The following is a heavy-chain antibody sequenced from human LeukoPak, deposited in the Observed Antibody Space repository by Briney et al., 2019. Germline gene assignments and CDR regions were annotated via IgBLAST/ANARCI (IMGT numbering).Heavy chain of an antibody. J-gene: IGHJ6*03. CDR2: MNPNSGNT. V-gene: IGHV1-8*02. CDR1: GGTFSSYA. CDR3: ARAYYDFWSGYYPTYYYYMDV. D-gene: IGHD3-3*01. Sequence: GASVKVSCKASGGTFSSYAISWVRQATGQGLEWMGWMNPNSGNTGYAQKFQGRVTMTRNTSISTAYMELSSLRSEDTAVYYCARAYYDFWSGYYPTYYYYMDVWGKGTTVTVSS.